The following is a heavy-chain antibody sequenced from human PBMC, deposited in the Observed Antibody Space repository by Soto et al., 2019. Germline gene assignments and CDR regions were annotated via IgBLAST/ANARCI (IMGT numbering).Heavy chain of an antibody. D-gene: IGHD3-10*01. CDR2: ISSSSSTI. Sequence: GGSLRLSCAASGFTFSSYSMNWVRQAPGKGLEWVSYISSSSSTIYYADSVKGRFTISRDNAKNSLYLQMNSLRDEDTAVYYCARASNQVQYYYGSGSYYDFDYWGQGTLVTVSS. CDR1: GFTFSSYS. V-gene: IGHV3-48*02. CDR3: ARASNQVQYYYGSGSYYDFDY. J-gene: IGHJ4*02.